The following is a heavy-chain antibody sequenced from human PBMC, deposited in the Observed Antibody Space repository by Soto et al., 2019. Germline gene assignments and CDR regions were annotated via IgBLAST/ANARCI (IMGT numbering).Heavy chain of an antibody. Sequence: EVHLVESGGGVVRPGGSLRLSCAASGFTFDDHGMTWVRQAPGKGLEWVSGITWNGATTGYADSVKGRFTISRDNAKNSLYLQMNSLRVEDTALYYCARDGGVVVAVDAFDGWGQGTMVTVSS. CDR2: ITWNGATT. J-gene: IGHJ3*01. V-gene: IGHV3-20*04. D-gene: IGHD6-19*01. CDR1: GFTFDDHG. CDR3: ARDGGVVVAVDAFDG.